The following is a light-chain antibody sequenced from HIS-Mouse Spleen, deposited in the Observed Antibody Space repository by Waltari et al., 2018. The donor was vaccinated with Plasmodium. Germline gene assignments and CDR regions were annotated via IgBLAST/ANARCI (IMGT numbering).Light chain of an antibody. Sequence: SYELTQPPSVSVSPGQTARITCTGDALPKKYAYWYQHTSGQAPVLVIYEDSKRPSGGPERFSGSSSGTMATLTISGAQVEDEADYYCYSTDSSGNHRVFGGGTKLTVL. CDR1: ALPKKY. J-gene: IGLJ3*02. CDR2: EDS. CDR3: YSTDSSGNHRV. V-gene: IGLV3-10*01.